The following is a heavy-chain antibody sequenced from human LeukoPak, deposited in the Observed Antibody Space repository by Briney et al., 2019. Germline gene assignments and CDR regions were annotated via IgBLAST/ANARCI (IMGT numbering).Heavy chain of an antibody. D-gene: IGHD1-26*01. V-gene: IGHV3-48*01. CDR2: ISSTSNPI. CDR3: AKEQVVSPPWVSYFDY. Sequence: GGSLRLSCAASGFTFSNYNMNWVRQAPGKGLEWLSYISSTSNPIYYADSVKGRFTISRDNAKNSLYLQMNSLRAEDTAVYYCAKEQVVSPPWVSYFDYWGQGTLVTVSS. CDR1: GFTFSNYN. J-gene: IGHJ4*02.